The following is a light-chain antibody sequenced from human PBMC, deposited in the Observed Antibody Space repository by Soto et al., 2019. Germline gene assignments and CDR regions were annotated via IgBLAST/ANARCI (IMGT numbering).Light chain of an antibody. Sequence: EIVLTQSPTTLSLSPGERATLSCMASQSVSNYFAWYQQKPGQAPRLLIYDASTRAADIPARFSGSGSGTDFTLTISSLEPEDFAVYYCQQRSDWPLTFGGWTKVEIK. J-gene: IGKJ4*01. V-gene: IGKV3-11*01. CDR3: QQRSDWPLT. CDR2: DAS. CDR1: QSVSNY.